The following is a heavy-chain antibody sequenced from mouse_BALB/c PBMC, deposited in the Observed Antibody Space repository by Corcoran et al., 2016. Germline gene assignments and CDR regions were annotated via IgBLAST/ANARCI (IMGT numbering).Heavy chain of an antibody. V-gene: IGHV14-3*02. Sequence: EVQLQQSGAELVKPGASVKLSCTASGFNIKDTYMHWVKQRPEQGLEWIGRIDPANGNTKYDPKFQGKATITADTSSNTAYLQLSSLTSEDTAVYYCARGYGSSYGYFDVWGAGTTVTVSS. CDR3: ARGYGSSYGYFDV. J-gene: IGHJ1*01. CDR1: GFNIKDTY. CDR2: IDPANGNT. D-gene: IGHD1-1*01.